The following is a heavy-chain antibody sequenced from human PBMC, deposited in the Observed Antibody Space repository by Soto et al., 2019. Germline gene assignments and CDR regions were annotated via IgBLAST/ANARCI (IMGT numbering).Heavy chain of an antibody. Sequence: SETLSLTCAVSSGSISSSNWWSWVRQPPGKGLEWIGEIYHSGSTNYNPSLKSRVTISVDKSENQFSLKLSSVTAADTAVYYCARGGGTVYAFNIWGQGTMVTVSS. V-gene: IGHV4-4*02. CDR3: ARGGGTVYAFNI. J-gene: IGHJ3*02. CDR1: SGSISSSNW. CDR2: IYHSGST. D-gene: IGHD1-26*01.